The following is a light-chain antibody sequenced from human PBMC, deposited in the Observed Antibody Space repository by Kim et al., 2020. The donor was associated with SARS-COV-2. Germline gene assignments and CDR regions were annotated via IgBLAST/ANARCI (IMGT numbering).Light chain of an antibody. CDR2: KDS. CDR3: QAWDSSTAWV. J-gene: IGLJ3*02. V-gene: IGLV3-1*01. CDR1: KLGDKY. Sequence: VAQGQTASITCSGDKLGDKYACWYQQKPGQSPVLVIYKDSKWPSGIPERFSGSNSGNTATLTTSGTQAMDEADYYCQAWDSSTAWVFGGGTQLTVL.